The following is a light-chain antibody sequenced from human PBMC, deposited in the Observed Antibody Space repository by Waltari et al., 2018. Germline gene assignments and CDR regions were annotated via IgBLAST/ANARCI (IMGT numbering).Light chain of an antibody. Sequence: EILLTQSPGTLSLSPGERATLSCRASQSVNSRYLAWHQQRHGQAPRLIIYSTSSRATCIPDRFSGSGSGTDFTLTISRLEPEDFAVYYCQQYGKTFGQGTKVEIK. CDR2: STS. V-gene: IGKV3-20*01. CDR1: QSVNSRY. CDR3: QQYGKT. J-gene: IGKJ1*01.